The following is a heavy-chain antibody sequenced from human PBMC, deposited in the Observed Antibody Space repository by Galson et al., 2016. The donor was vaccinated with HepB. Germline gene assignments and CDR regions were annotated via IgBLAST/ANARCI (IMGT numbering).Heavy chain of an antibody. J-gene: IGHJ6*02. D-gene: IGHD2-15*01. CDR1: GGSISSSNW. CDR3: ARGQLGYCSDSSCYAYYYYGLDV. V-gene: IGHV4-4*02. Sequence: LSLTCTVSGGSISSSNWWTWVRQSPGKGLEWIGEVWHSGDASYNPSLQSRVTMTVDKAKNQFFLKVRSVTAADTAVYYCARGQLGYCSDSSCYAYYYYGLDVWGQGTTVTVS. CDR2: VWHSGDA.